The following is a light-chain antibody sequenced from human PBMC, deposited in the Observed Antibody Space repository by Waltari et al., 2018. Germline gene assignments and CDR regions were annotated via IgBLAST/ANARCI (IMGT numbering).Light chain of an antibody. CDR1: QIVGTN. J-gene: IGKJ4*01. V-gene: IGKV3-11*01. CDR2: DAF. CDR3: QQRYKWPHS. Sequence: EIVLTQSPATLSLFAGERATLSCRASQIVGTNLAWYQKRPGQAPRLLIYDAFDRAAGVPARFSGSSSGVEFTLTISSLEPEDSGVYFCQQRYKWPHSFGGGTKVEI.